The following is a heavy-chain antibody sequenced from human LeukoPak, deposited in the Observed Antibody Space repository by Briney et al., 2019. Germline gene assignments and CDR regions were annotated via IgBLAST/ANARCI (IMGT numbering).Heavy chain of an antibody. D-gene: IGHD5-18*01. J-gene: IGHJ6*03. CDR1: GGSISSGSYY. CDR2: IYTSRST. V-gene: IGHV4-61*02. Sequence: SQTLSLTCTVSGGSISSGSYYWNWIRQPAGKGLEWFGRIYTSRSTNYNPSLKSRVTISVDTSKNQFSLKLSSVTAADTAVYYCARTTEGGYTYGYFYYYYMDVWGNGTTVTISS. CDR3: ARTTEGGYTYGYFYYYYMDV.